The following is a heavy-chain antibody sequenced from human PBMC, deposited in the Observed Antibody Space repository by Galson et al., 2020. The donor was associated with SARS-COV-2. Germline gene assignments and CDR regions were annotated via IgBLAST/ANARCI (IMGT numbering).Heavy chain of an antibody. CDR1: GFSLNSFG. Sequence: GESLKISCAASGFSLNSFGIHWVRQAPGKGLEWVAFIWSDGRNKFYADSVKGRFTISRDNSKSTVSLQLNSLRADDTALYYCARDTDDDHPPEALDMWGQGTKVTVSS. CDR2: IWSDGRNK. CDR3: ARDTDDDHPPEALDM. J-gene: IGHJ3*02. D-gene: IGHD3-3*01. V-gene: IGHV3-33*01.